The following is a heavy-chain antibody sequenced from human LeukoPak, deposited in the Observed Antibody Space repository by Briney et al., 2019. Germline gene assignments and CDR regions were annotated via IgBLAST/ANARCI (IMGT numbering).Heavy chain of an antibody. Sequence: SETLSLTCTVSGGSISSSSYYWGWIRQPPGKGLEWIGSIYYSGSTYYNPSLKNRVTISVDTSKNQFSLKLSSVTAADTAVYYCARVYYYDSSGPSRDWFDPWGQGTLVTVSS. J-gene: IGHJ5*02. CDR2: IYYSGST. CDR1: GGSISSSSYY. CDR3: ARVYYYDSSGPSRDWFDP. V-gene: IGHV4-39*07. D-gene: IGHD3-22*01.